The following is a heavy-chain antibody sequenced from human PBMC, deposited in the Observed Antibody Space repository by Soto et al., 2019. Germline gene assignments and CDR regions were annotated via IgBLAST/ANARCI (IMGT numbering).Heavy chain of an antibody. Sequence: QVQLVQSGAEVKKPGSSVKVSCKASGGTFSSYAISWVRQAPGQGLEWMGGIIPIFGTANYAQKFQGRVTSTADESTSTAYMELSSLRSEDTAVYYCARCVATTLTYYYYGMDVWGQGTTVTVSS. J-gene: IGHJ6*02. CDR3: ARCVATTLTYYYYGMDV. CDR2: IIPIFGTA. D-gene: IGHD5-12*01. CDR1: GGTFSSYA. V-gene: IGHV1-69*12.